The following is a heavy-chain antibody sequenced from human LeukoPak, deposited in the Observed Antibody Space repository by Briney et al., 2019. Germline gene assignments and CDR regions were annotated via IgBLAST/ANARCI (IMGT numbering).Heavy chain of an antibody. J-gene: IGHJ4*02. CDR3: VCMVDTFVPFDY. V-gene: IGHV3-30*03. Sequence: GGSLRLSCAASGFTFSSYGMHWVRQAPGKGLEWVAVISYDGSNKYYADSVKGRFTISRDNSKNTLYLQMNSLRAEDTAVYYCVCMVDTFVPFDYWGQGTLVTVSS. D-gene: IGHD5-18*01. CDR2: ISYDGSNK. CDR1: GFTFSSYG.